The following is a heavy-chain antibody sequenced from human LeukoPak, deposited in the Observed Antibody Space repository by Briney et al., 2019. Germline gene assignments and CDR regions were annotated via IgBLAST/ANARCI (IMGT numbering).Heavy chain of an antibody. Sequence: VKVSCKTSGYTFTTYAINWLRHAPGQGLEWMGWISAYNGDTKYAPNFQGRVSMTMDRSTTTAYMELRGLRSDDTAIYYCARWRRYCNDRSCSKPEKEAFDVWGQGTMVTVSS. CDR3: ARWRRYCNDRSCSKPEKEAFDV. D-gene: IGHD2-15*01. CDR2: ISAYNGDT. J-gene: IGHJ3*01. V-gene: IGHV1-18*01. CDR1: GYTFTTYA.